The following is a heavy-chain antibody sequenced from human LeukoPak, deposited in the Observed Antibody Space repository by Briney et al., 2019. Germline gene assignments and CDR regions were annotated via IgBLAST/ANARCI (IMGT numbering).Heavy chain of an antibody. CDR1: GFTFSSYA. CDR3: ARDRDVVRYCSGGSCYEGPDY. V-gene: IGHV3-30*04. Sequence: GGSLRLSCAASGFTFSSYAMHWVRQAPGKGLEWVAVISYDGSNKYYADSVKGRFTISRDNPKNTLYLQMNSLRAEDTAVYYCARDRDVVRYCSGGSCYEGPDYWGQGTLVTVSS. J-gene: IGHJ4*02. D-gene: IGHD2-15*01. CDR2: ISYDGSNK.